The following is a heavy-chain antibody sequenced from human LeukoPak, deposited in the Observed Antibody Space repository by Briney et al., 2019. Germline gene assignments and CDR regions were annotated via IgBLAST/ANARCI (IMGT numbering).Heavy chain of an antibody. CDR3: TREIVGAPLGAFDI. J-gene: IGHJ3*02. Sequence: GGSLRLSCAASGFTFDDYAMHWVRQAPGKGLEWVSGISWNSGSIGYADSVKGRFTISRENAKNSLYLQMNSLRAGDTAMYYCTREIVGAPLGAFDIWGQGTMVTVSS. D-gene: IGHD1-26*01. CDR1: GFTFDDYA. CDR2: ISWNSGSI. V-gene: IGHV3-9*01.